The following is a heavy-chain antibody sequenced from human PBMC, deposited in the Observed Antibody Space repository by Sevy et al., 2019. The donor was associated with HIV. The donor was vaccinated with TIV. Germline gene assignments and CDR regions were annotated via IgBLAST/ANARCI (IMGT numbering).Heavy chain of an antibody. Sequence: GGCLRLSCAASGFIFSNYGMHWVRLSPGKGLECVAVISHDGSNKYYGDSVRGRFTISRDISKNTLFLQMNSLRAEDTAVYYCAKDRATGPLEYYFDSWGQGTLVTVSS. CDR3: AKDRATGPLEYYFDS. D-gene: IGHD1-1*01. CDR1: GFIFSNYG. CDR2: ISHDGSNK. J-gene: IGHJ4*02. V-gene: IGHV3-30*18.